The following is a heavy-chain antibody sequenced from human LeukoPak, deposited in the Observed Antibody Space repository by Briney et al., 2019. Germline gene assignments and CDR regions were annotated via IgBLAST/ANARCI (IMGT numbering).Heavy chain of an antibody. CDR2: IYPGDSDT. CDR1: GYSFTNYW. J-gene: IGHJ5*01. CDR3: ARLPHCGSDCYPNWFDS. Sequence: GESLKISCKGSGYSFTNYWIGWVRQMPGKGLVWMGIIYPGDSDTTYSPSFQGQVTISADKSISTAYLQWSSLKTSDTAIYYCARLPHCGSDCYPNWFDSWGQGTLVTVSS. V-gene: IGHV5-51*01. D-gene: IGHD2-21*02.